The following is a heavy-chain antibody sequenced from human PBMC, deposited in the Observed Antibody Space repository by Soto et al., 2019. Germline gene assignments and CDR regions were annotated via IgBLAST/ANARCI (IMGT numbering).Heavy chain of an antibody. D-gene: IGHD5-18*01. V-gene: IGHV4-31*03. CDR1: GGSISSGGYY. CDR3: ARSGYSYGPNPLLY. CDR2: IYYSGST. Sequence: SETLSLTCTVSGGSISSGGYYWSWIRQHPGKGLEWIGYIYYSGSTYYNKSIKSRVTISVNTSKNQFSLKLSSVTAADTAVYYCARSGYSYGPNPLLYWGQGTLVTVS. J-gene: IGHJ4*02.